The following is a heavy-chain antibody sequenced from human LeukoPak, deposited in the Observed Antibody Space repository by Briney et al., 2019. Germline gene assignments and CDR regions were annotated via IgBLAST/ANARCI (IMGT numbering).Heavy chain of an antibody. J-gene: IGHJ4*02. V-gene: IGHV4-34*01. CDR1: GGSFSNYY. D-gene: IGHD4-17*01. Sequence: SETLSLTCAVYGGSFSNYYWSWIRQPPGKGLEWIGEINHSGSTNYNPSLKSRVTISVDTSRNQFSLNLSSVTAANTAMYYCARASTVTTWSLGYWGQGILVTVSS. CDR2: INHSGST. CDR3: ARASTVTTWSLGY.